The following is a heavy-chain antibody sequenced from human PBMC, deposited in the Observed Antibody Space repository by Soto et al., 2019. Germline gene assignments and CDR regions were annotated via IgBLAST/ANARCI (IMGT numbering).Heavy chain of an antibody. J-gene: IGHJ4*02. CDR1: GGSFSGYD. CDR2: INHSGST. Sequence: SETLSLTCAVYGGSFSGYDWTWIRQPPGTGLEWIGEINHSGSTNYNPSLKSRVTISVDTSKNQFSLKLTSVTAADTAVYYCARGSSTLNFDSWGQGTLVTVSS. V-gene: IGHV4-34*01. D-gene: IGHD2-2*01. CDR3: ARGSSTLNFDS.